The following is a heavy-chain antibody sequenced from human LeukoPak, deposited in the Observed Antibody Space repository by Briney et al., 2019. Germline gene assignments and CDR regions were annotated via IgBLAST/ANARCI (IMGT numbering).Heavy chain of an antibody. CDR1: GFSFSSYW. V-gene: IGHV3-7*01. Sequence: GGSLRLSCVASGFSFSSYWMSWVRQAPGKGLEWVGNVRKDGSDKYYIDSVKGRFTISRDNAKNSLYVQMNSLRAEDTAVYYCVGGPGYWGQGTLVTASS. D-gene: IGHD3-10*01. CDR2: VRKDGSDK. CDR3: VGGPGY. J-gene: IGHJ4*02.